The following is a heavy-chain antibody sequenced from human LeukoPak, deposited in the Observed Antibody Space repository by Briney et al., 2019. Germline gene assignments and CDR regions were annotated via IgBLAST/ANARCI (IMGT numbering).Heavy chain of an antibody. Sequence: ASVKVSCRASGYTFTGYYMHWVRQAPGQGLEWMGWINPNSGGTNYAQKFQGRVTMTRDTSISTAYMELSRLRSDDTAVYYCARGGPYYGSGSAIDYWGQGTLVTVSS. V-gene: IGHV1-2*02. CDR1: GYTFTGYY. D-gene: IGHD3-10*01. CDR3: ARGGPYYGSGSAIDY. CDR2: INPNSGGT. J-gene: IGHJ4*02.